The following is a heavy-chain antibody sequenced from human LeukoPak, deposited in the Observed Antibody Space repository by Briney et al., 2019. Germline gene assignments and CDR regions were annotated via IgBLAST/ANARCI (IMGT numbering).Heavy chain of an antibody. CDR3: ARAPKEDSSGRGGY. CDR2: IIPIFGTA. CDR1: GGTFSGYA. D-gene: IGHD3-22*01. V-gene: IGHV1-69*13. J-gene: IGHJ4*02. Sequence: AASVKVSCKASGGTFSGYAISWVRQAPGQGLEWMGGIIPIFGTANYAQKFQGRVTITADESTSTAYMELSSLRSEDTAVYYCARAPKEDSSGRGGYWGQGTLVTVSS.